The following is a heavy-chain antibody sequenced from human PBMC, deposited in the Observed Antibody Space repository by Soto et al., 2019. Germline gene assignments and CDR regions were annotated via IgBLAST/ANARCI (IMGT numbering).Heavy chain of an antibody. D-gene: IGHD1-20*01. J-gene: IGHJ4*01. CDR3: TRDRNNHY. V-gene: IGHV3-49*04. CDR2: IRNKAYGGTT. Sequence: GGSLRFSCTTSGFIFGDYDMSWVRQAPGKGLEWVGFIRNKAYGGTTEYAASVKGRFTISRDDSESIAYLELSSLKTEDSAVYYCTRDRNNHYWGQGALVTVSS. CDR1: GFIFGDYD.